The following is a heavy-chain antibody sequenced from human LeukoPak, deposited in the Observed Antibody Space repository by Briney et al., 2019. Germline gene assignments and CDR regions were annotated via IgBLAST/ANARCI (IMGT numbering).Heavy chain of an antibody. J-gene: IGHJ4*02. D-gene: IGHD1-1*01. V-gene: IGHV4-59*01. CDR1: GGSISSYY. CDR2: IFYSGIT. CDR3: ARGPTRYYSDY. Sequence: SETLSLTCTVSGGSISSYYWSWIRQSPGRGLQWIAYIFYSGITNYNPSLKSRVTISVDTSKNQFSLTLTSVTAADTALYYCARGPTRYYSDYWGQGTLVTVSS.